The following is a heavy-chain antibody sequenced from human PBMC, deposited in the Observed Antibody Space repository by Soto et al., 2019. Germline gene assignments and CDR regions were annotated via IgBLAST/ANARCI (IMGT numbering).Heavy chain of an antibody. CDR3: ARGEGAARLVFDY. Sequence: SSETLSLTCAVSGGSITSGTYSWSWIRQPPGKGLEWIGYIYRSGSTYFNPSLKSRVTISVDRSKNQFSLRLASVTAADTAVYYCARGEGAARLVFDYWGQGTLVTVSS. D-gene: IGHD6-6*01. CDR1: GGSITSGTYS. V-gene: IGHV4-30-2*01. J-gene: IGHJ4*02. CDR2: IYRSGST.